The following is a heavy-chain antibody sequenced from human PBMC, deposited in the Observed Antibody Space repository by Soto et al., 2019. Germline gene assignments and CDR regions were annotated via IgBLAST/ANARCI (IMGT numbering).Heavy chain of an antibody. Sequence: VQLQESGPGLVKPSGTLSLTCAVSGGSISSSNWWSWVRQPPGKGLEWIGEIYHSGSTNHNPSPXXRGTIAVDKSXXQXPXXLSSVDAADTAVYYCARCPSIAADGTWCYYDGMDVWGQGTTVTVSS. D-gene: IGHD6-13*01. J-gene: IGHJ6*02. CDR3: ARCPSIAADGTWCYYDGMDV. CDR1: GGSISSSNW. CDR2: IYHSGST. V-gene: IGHV4-4*02.